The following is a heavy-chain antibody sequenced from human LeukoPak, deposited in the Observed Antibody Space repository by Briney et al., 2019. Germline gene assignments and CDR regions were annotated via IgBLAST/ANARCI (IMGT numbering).Heavy chain of an antibody. V-gene: IGHV4-59*12. J-gene: IGHJ6*02. CDR3: ARGGDYDFWSGYIYGMDV. CDR2: IYYSGST. Sequence: SETLSLTCTVSGGSISSYYWSWIRQPPGKGLEWIGYIYYSGSTNYNPSLKSRVTISVDTSKNQFSLKLSSVTAADTAVYYCARGGDYDFWSGYIYGMDVWGQGTTVTVSS. CDR1: GGSISSYY. D-gene: IGHD3-3*01.